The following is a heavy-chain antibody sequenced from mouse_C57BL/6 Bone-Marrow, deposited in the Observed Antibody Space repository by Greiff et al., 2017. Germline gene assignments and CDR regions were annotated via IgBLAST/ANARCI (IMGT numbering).Heavy chain of an antibody. J-gene: IGHJ3*01. CDR3: AYGYSVAY. D-gene: IGHD2-2*01. V-gene: IGHV1-59*01. Sequence: QVQLQQPGAELVRPGTSVKLSCKASGYTFTSYWMHWVKQRPGQGLEWIGVIDPSDSYTNYNQKFKGKATLTVDTSSSTAYMQLSSLTSEDSAVYDGAYGYSVAYWGQGTLVTVSA. CDR2: IDPSDSYT. CDR1: GYTFTSYW.